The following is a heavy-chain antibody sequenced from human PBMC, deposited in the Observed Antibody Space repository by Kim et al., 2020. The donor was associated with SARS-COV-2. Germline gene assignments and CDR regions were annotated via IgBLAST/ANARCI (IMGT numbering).Heavy chain of an antibody. D-gene: IGHD2-2*01. CDR2: INHSGST. J-gene: IGHJ5*02. CDR1: GGSFSGYY. Sequence: SETLSLTCAVYGGSFSGYYWSWIRQPPGKGLEWIGEINHSGSTNYNPSLKSRVTISVDTSKNQFSLKLSSVTAADTAVYYCAREWRTGGYCSSTSCSMGWFDPWGQGTLVTVSS. CDR3: AREWRTGGYCSSTSCSMGWFDP. V-gene: IGHV4-34*01.